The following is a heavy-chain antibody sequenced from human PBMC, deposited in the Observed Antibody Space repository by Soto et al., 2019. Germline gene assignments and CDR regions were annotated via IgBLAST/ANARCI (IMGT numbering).Heavy chain of an antibody. Sequence: QVQLVQSGAEVKKPGSSVKVSCKASGGTFSNYAINWVRQAPGQGLEWMGGIIPIFGTANYAQKFQGRVTISXXEXMXXAPMERSRRRSEDTALYYCAQTLRLPVAGPGRFELWGRGTLVTVSS. CDR1: GGTFSNYA. CDR2: IIPIFGTA. J-gene: IGHJ2*01. CDR3: AQTLRLPVAGPGRFEL. D-gene: IGHD6-19*01. V-gene: IGHV1-69*05.